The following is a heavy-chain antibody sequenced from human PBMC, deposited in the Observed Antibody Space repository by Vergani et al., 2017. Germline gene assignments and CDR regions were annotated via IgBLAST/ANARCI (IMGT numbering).Heavy chain of an antibody. J-gene: IGHJ4*02. CDR2: ISGSGGST. CDR3: AKVGGMATITSSEIPADY. D-gene: IGHD5-24*01. V-gene: IGHV3-23*01. CDR1: GFTFSSYA. Sequence: EVQLLESGGGLVQPGGSLRLSCAASGFTFSSYAMSWVRQAPGKGLEWVSAISGSGGSTYYADSVKGRFTISRDNSKTTLYLQMNSLRAEDTAVYYCAKVGGMATITSSEIPADYWGQGTLVTVSS.